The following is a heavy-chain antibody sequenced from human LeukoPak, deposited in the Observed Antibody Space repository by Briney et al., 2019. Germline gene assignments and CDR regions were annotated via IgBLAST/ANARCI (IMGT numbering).Heavy chain of an antibody. V-gene: IGHV3-7*01. CDR2: IKQDGSVQ. CDR1: GFTFSNYW. D-gene: IGHD6-19*01. CDR3: TKLQIAVAGPNWFDP. J-gene: IGHJ5*02. Sequence: GGSLRLSCAVSGFTFSNYWMSWVRQAPGKGLEWVAYIKQDGSVQFYMGSLKGRFSVSRDNAKNSLYLQMNGLRVEDTAVYYCTKLQIAVAGPNWFDPWGQGTLVTVSS.